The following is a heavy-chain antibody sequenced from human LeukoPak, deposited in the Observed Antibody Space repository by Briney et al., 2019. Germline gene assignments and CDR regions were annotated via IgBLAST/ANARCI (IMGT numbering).Heavy chain of an antibody. V-gene: IGHV3-48*02. CDR3: ASLYGSGSYVAYYYGMDV. Sequence: PGGSLRLSCAASGFTFSSYSMNWVRQAPGKGLEWVSYISSSSSTIYYADSVKGRFTISRDNAKNSLYLQMNSLRDEDTAVYYCASLYGSGSYVAYYYGMDVWGQGTTVTVFS. D-gene: IGHD3-10*01. CDR1: GFTFSSYS. CDR2: ISSSSSTI. J-gene: IGHJ6*02.